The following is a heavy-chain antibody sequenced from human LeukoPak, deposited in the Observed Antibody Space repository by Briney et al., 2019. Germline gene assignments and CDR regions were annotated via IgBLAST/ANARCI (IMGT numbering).Heavy chain of an antibody. CDR2: ISYDVSHI. CDR1: GFTISDYG. D-gene: IGHD3-10*01. Sequence: PGTSLRLSCAVFGFTISDYGMHWVRQAPGKGLEWVAVISYDVSHIYYADSVKGRFTISRDNSRNILYLQMNSLRAEDTAVYYCARDAHTSSGSYWGGVDYYYGLDVWGQGTTVTVSS. V-gene: IGHV3-30*03. J-gene: IGHJ6*02. CDR3: ARDAHTSSGSYWGGVDYYYGLDV.